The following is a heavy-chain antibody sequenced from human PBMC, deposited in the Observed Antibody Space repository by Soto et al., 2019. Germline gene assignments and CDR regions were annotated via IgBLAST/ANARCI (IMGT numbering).Heavy chain of an antibody. V-gene: IGHV4-34*01. CDR1: GGSFSGYY. D-gene: IGHD5-12*01. CDR2: INHSGST. CDR3: ARGRWLRSAFDY. J-gene: IGHJ4*02. Sequence: SETLSLTCAVYGGSFSGYYWSWIRQPPGKGLEGIGEINHSGSTNYNPSLKSRVTISVDTSKNQFSLKLSSVTAADTAVYYCARGRWLRSAFDYWGPGTLVTVSS.